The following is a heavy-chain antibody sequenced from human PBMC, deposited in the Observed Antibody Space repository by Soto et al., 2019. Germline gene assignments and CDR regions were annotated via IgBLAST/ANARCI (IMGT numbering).Heavy chain of an antibody. V-gene: IGHV1-18*04. D-gene: IGHD2-15*01. CDR2: ISAYNGNT. J-gene: IGHJ5*02. Sequence: ASVKVSCKASGYTFTSYGISWVRQAPGQGLEWMGWISAYNGNTNYAQKLQGRVTMTTDTSTSTAYMELRSLRSDDTAVYYCARGLAGYCSGGSCALDPWGQGTLVTVSS. CDR3: ARGLAGYCSGGSCALDP. CDR1: GYTFTSYG.